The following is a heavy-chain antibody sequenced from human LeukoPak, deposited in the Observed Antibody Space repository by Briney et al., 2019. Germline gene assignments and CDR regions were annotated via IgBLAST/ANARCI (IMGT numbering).Heavy chain of an antibody. Sequence: GRSLRLSCAASGFTLSSYGMHWVRQAPGKGLEWVAVISYDGSNKYYADSVKGRFTISRDNSKNTLYLQMNSLRAEDTAVYYCAKDLYDSSAPINGYLDYWGQGTLVTVSS. J-gene: IGHJ4*02. V-gene: IGHV3-30*18. CDR3: AKDLYDSSAPINGYLDY. CDR1: GFTLSSYG. D-gene: IGHD3-22*01. CDR2: ISYDGSNK.